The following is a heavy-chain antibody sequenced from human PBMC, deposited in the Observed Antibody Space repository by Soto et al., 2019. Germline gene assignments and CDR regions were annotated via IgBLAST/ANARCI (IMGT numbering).Heavy chain of an antibody. J-gene: IGHJ5*01. CDR2: ISGARSYI. CDR3: VRDLSAYNWFDL. Sequence: EVQLVETGGGPVKSGGSLRLSCAASGFYFVSYTMNWVRQAPGKGLEWVSSISGARSYIYYADSVKGRFTISRDNAKKSLFLQMNCLRVEDTAVYYCVRDLSAYNWFDLWGPGTLVTVSS. CDR1: GFYFVSYT. V-gene: IGHV3-21*01.